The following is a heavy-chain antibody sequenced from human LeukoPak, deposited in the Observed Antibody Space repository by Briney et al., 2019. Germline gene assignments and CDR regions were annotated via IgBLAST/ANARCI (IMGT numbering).Heavy chain of an antibody. CDR1: GGSISSYY. Sequence: PSETLSLTCTVSGGSISSYYWSWIRQPPGKGLEWIGYIYYSGSTNYNPSLKSRDTISVDTSKNQFSLKLSSVTAADTAVYYCARATINDAFDIWGQGTMVTVSS. V-gene: IGHV4-59*12. CDR2: IYYSGST. CDR3: ARATINDAFDI. D-gene: IGHD5-12*01. J-gene: IGHJ3*02.